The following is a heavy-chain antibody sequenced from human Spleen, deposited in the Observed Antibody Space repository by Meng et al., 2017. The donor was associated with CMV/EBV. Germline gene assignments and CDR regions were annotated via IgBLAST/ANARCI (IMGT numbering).Heavy chain of an antibody. Sequence: SQTLSLTCTVSGGSISNSIYYWGWIRQPPGKGLEWIGSIFYSGYTYYNPSLKSRVTISVDTSKNQFSLKLSSVTAADTAIYYCARTSSGYYYGLDVWGQGTTVTVSS. D-gene: IGHD3-3*01. CDR1: GGSISNSIYY. CDR3: ARTSSGYYYGLDV. V-gene: IGHV4-39*07. J-gene: IGHJ6*02. CDR2: IFYSGYT.